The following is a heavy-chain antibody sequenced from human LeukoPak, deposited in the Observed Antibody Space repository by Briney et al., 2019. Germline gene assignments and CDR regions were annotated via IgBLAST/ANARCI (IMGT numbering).Heavy chain of an antibody. V-gene: IGHV4-59*12. CDR1: GGSISSYY. D-gene: IGHD6-19*01. J-gene: IGHJ4*02. CDR3: ARGGSSGWPENQY. CDR2: IYYSGST. Sequence: SETLSLTCTVSGGSISSYYWSWIRQPPGKGLEWIGYIYYSGSTNYNPSLKSRVTISVDRSKNQFSLKLSSVTAADTAVYYCARGGSSGWPENQYWGQGTLVTVSS.